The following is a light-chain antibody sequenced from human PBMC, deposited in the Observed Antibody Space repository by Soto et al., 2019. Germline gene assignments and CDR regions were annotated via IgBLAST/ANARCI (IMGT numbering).Light chain of an antibody. CDR1: KSVDEH. J-gene: IGKJ2*01. CDR2: GAS. CDR3: QPSHKWYT. V-gene: IGKV3-15*01. Sequence: EIELTQSPDTLSVSRGERDTLSCRASKSVDEHLHWYQQKLGQAPRLLIYGASTRATCIPARLSGSGSVTEFPITIESPQSEDFIAYYCQPSHKWYTVGKVTEVEI.